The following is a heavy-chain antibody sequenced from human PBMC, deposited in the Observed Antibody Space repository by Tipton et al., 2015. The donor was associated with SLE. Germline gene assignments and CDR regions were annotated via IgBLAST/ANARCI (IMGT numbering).Heavy chain of an antibody. D-gene: IGHD3-16*01. Sequence: QLVQSGAEVKKPGASVMVSCKTSGYTFTGYYLHCLRQAPGQGLEWMGWINPKSGGTKYAQTFQGRVTMTTDTSIGTAYMELARLRSDDTAVYYCARVGPVSAFDWGQGTLVTVSS. J-gene: IGHJ4*02. CDR2: INPKSGGT. V-gene: IGHV1-2*02. CDR1: GYTFTGYY. CDR3: ARVGPVSAFD.